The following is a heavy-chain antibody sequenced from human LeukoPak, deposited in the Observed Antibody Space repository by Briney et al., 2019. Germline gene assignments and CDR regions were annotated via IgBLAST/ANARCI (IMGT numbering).Heavy chain of an antibody. CDR1: GFTFSSYG. CDR2: IRYDGSNK. V-gene: IGHV3-30*02. Sequence: GGSLRLSCAASGFTFSSYGMHWVRQAPGKGLEWVAFIRYDGSNKYYADSVKGRFTISRDNAKNSLYLQMNSLRAEDTAVYYCARDYLGNDYGDYAGGDWYFDLWGRGTLVTVSS. CDR3: ARDYLGNDYGDYAGGDWYFDL. J-gene: IGHJ2*01. D-gene: IGHD4-17*01.